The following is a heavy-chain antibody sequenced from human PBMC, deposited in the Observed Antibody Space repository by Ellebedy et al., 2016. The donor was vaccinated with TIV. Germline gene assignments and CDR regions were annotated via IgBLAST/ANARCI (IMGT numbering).Heavy chain of an antibody. CDR3: ATNYYDSFGRFDY. J-gene: IGHJ4*02. V-gene: IGHV3-23*01. Sequence: GGSLRLXCAASGFTFNNYAMSWVRQAPGKGLEWVSGISGGGAGTYYADSVKGRFTISRDNSKNTLYLQMNSLRAADTAVYYCATNYYDSFGRFDYWGQGTLVTVSS. CDR2: ISGGGAGT. D-gene: IGHD3-22*01. CDR1: GFTFNNYA.